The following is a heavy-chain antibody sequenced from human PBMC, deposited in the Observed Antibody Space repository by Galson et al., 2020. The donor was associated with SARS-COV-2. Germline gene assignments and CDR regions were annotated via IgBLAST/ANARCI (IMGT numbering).Heavy chain of an antibody. J-gene: IGHJ6*04. CDR1: GFTFSTAW. CDR3: AIRFGGLGYMDV. D-gene: IGHD3-16*01. CDR2: IKTRSDGETT. V-gene: IGHV3-15*01. Sequence: GGSLRLSCAVSGFTFSTAWMIWVRQAPGKGVEWVGRIKTRSDGETTDYGAPVKGRFIISRDDSKDTVYLHMNSLRTEDTAVYYCAIRFGGLGYMDVWGKGTTVTVSS.